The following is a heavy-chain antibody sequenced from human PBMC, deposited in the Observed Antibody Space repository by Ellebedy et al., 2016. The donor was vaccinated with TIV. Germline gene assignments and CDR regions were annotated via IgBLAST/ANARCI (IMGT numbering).Heavy chain of an antibody. J-gene: IGHJ4*02. CDR3: ARESYSSSWYSEANFDY. CDR1: GYTFTSYG. D-gene: IGHD6-13*01. CDR2: ISAYNGNT. V-gene: IGHV1-18*04. Sequence: ASVKVSCXASGYTFTSYGISWVRQAPGQGLEWMGWISAYNGNTNYAQKLQGRVTMTTDTSTSTAYMELRSLRSDDTAVYYCARESYSSSWYSEANFDYWGQGTLVTVSS.